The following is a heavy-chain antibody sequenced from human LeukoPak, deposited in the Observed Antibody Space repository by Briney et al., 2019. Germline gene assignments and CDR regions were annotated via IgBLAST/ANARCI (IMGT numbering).Heavy chain of an antibody. CDR1: RFIFSSYW. CDR3: ATRYAFDI. J-gene: IGHJ3*02. CDR2: INQDGSDK. V-gene: IGHV3-7*03. Sequence: GGSLRLSCATSRFIFSSYWMTWVRRTPGKGLEWVASINQDGSDKYYVDSVKGRFTISRDNAKKSLYLEMNSLRAEDTAVYYCATRYAFDIWGQGTMVTVSS.